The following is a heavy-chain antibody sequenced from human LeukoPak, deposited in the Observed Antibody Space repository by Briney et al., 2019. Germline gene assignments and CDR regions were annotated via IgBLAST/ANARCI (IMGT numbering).Heavy chain of an antibody. Sequence: GASVKVSCKASGYTFTGYYMHWVRRAPGQGLEWMGWINPNSGGTNYAQKLQGRVTMTTDTSTSTAYMELRSLRSDDTAVYYCARDGFRDSGSYLPLDYWGQGTLVTVSS. V-gene: IGHV1-2*02. CDR1: GYTFTGYY. J-gene: IGHJ4*02. D-gene: IGHD1-26*01. CDR2: INPNSGGT. CDR3: ARDGFRDSGSYLPLDY.